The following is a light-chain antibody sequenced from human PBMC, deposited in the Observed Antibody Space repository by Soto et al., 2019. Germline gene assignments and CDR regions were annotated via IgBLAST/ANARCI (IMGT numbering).Light chain of an antibody. CDR1: QGLGVW. J-gene: IGKJ4*01. CDR3: QQAYGFPVT. V-gene: IGKV1-12*01. CDR2: GAS. Sequence: DIQMTQSTSSVSASVGDRVTITCRASQGLGVWLGWYQQKPGKAPQLLIFGASGLQSGVPSRFSGSGSGTDFTLTISSLQPGDFATYYCQQAYGFPVTVGGGTKVDSK.